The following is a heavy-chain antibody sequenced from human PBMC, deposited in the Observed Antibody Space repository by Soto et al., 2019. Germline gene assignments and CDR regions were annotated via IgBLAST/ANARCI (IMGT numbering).Heavy chain of an antibody. CDR3: ARGANSGSYWDAFDI. J-gene: IGHJ3*02. V-gene: IGHV4-34*01. CDR1: GGSFSGYY. Sequence: PSETLSLTCAVYGGSFSGYYWSWIRQPPGKGLEWIGEINHSGSTNYNPSLKSRVTISVDTSKNQFSLKLSSVTAADTAVYYCARGANSGSYWDAFDIWGQGTMVTVSS. D-gene: IGHD1-26*01. CDR2: INHSGST.